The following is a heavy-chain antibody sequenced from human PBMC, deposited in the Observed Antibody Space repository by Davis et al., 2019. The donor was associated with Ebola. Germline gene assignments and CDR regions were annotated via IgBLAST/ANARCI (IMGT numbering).Heavy chain of an antibody. CDR3: AAEGRSSRPGY. Sequence: GGSLRLSCAASGFTFSSYSMNWVRQAPGKGLEWVSYISSSSSTIYYADSVKGRFTISRDNSKNTLHLQMNGLRTEDTAVYYCAAEGRSSRPGYWGQGTLVTVSS. CDR2: ISSSSSTI. CDR1: GFTFSSYS. J-gene: IGHJ4*02. V-gene: IGHV3-48*01. D-gene: IGHD3-10*01.